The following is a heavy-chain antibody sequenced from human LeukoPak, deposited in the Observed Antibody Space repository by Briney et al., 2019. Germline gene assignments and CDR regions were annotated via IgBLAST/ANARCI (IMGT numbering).Heavy chain of an antibody. CDR2: MKEYGGEA. V-gene: IGHV3-7*01. D-gene: IGHD3-3*01. J-gene: IGHJ4*02. CDR1: GVTFTNYW. CDR3: AIFHLRF. Sequence: GGSLRLSCAASGVTFTNYWVTWVRQAPGQGLQWVANMKEYGGEAFYVDSVEGRFTFSRDNARNSLYLQMNRLKVEDTAVYYCAIFHLRFWGQGTQVTVSS.